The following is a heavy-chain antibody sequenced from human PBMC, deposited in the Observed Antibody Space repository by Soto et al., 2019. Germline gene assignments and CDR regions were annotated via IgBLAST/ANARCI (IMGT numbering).Heavy chain of an antibody. V-gene: IGHV3-23*01. CDR3: AKRRGCGTGCREVDY. CDR2: ITANGDNT. J-gene: IGHJ4*02. D-gene: IGHD2-2*01. CDR1: GFTFNIYA. Sequence: EVQLLESGGGLVQPGGSLRLSCVASGFTFNIYAMNWVRQAPGKGLEWVSTITANGDNTFYADSVKGRFTMSRDNSKNTLYLQMSSLRAEDTAVYYCAKRRGCGTGCREVDYWGQGTLVTVSS.